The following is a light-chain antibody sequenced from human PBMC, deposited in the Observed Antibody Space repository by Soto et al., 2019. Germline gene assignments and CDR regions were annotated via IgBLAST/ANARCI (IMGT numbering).Light chain of an antibody. J-gene: IGKJ5*01. CDR1: QTVSSNY. Sequence: IVLTQSPGTLSLSPGDTATLSCGASQTVSSNYLAWCQQRPGQAPRLLIYGASTRAAGIPDRFSGSGSGTDFTLTITRLEPEDSAVYFCQQYTGPPTTFGQGTRLEIK. V-gene: IGKV3-20*01. CDR2: GAS. CDR3: QQYTGPPTT.